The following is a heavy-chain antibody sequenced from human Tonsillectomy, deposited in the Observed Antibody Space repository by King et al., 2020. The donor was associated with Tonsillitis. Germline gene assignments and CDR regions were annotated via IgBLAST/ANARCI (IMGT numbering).Heavy chain of an antibody. CDR1: GFTFRNFA. V-gene: IGHV3-23*04. CDR3: ARTYYSGYDYPTPDY. D-gene: IGHD5-12*01. Sequence: VPLVESGGGLVQPGGSLRLSCAASGFTFRNFAMSWVRQAPGKGLEWVSGISGSGGSTYYADSVKGRFTISRDNSKNTLYLQMNSLRAEDTAVYYCARTYYSGYDYPTPDYWGQGTLVSVSS. J-gene: IGHJ4*02. CDR2: ISGSGGST.